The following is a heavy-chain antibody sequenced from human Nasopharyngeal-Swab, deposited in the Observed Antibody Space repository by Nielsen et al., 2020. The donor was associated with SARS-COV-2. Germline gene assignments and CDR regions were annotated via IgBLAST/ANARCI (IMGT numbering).Heavy chain of an antibody. V-gene: IGHV3-74*01. CDR3: ARDCDTATCYRSADDT. Sequence: GESLKISCAGSGFTFSSYWMHWVRQAPGKGLMWVARITRDGSRTNYADSVKGRFTISRDNAKNTLYLQMNTLSAEDTGVYYCARDCDTATCYRSADDTWGQGTLVTVSS. CDR1: GFTFSSYW. CDR2: ITRDGSRT. D-gene: IGHD2-2*01. J-gene: IGHJ5*01.